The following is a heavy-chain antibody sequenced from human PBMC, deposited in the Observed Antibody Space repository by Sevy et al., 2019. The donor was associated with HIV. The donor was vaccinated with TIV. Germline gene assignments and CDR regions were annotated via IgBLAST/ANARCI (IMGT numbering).Heavy chain of an antibody. V-gene: IGHV3-15*01. J-gene: IGHJ4*02. Sequence: GGSLRLSCAASGFTFRDLWMSWVRQAPGKGLEWIGRMKSKDDGGTTDYAAPVKGRFTISRDDSKNTLYLQMSSLRTEDTAVYYCTTDVPLTGGTNGLYWGQGTLVTVSS. CDR1: GFTFRDLW. D-gene: IGHD2-8*02. CDR3: TTDVPLTGGTNGLY. CDR2: MKSKDDGGTT.